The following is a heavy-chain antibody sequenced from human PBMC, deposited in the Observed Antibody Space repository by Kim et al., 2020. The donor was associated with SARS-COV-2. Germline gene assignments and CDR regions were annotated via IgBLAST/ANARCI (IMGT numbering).Heavy chain of an antibody. D-gene: IGHD6-13*01. J-gene: IGHJ1*01. Sequence: ASVKVSCKVSGYTLTELSMHWVRQAPGKGLEWMGGFDPEDGETIYAQKFQGRVTMTEDTSTDTAYMELSSLRSEDTAVYYCATEPRYSSSSTLNTFQHRGQGTLVTVSS. CDR3: ATEPRYSSSSTLNTFQH. CDR1: GYTLTELS. CDR2: FDPEDGET. V-gene: IGHV1-24*01.